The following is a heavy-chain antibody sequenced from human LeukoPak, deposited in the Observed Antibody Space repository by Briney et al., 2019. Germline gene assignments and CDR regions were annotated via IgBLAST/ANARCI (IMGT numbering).Heavy chain of an antibody. J-gene: IGHJ6*03. Sequence: SVKVSCKASGGTFSSYAISWVRQAPGQGLEWMGGIIPIFGTANYAQKFQGRVTITADESTSTAYMELSSLRSEDTAVYYCASSAAAGTQDYYYYYMDVWGKGTTVTVSS. CDR3: ASSAAAGTQDYYYYYMDV. CDR2: IIPIFGTA. CDR1: GGTFSSYA. D-gene: IGHD6-13*01. V-gene: IGHV1-69*01.